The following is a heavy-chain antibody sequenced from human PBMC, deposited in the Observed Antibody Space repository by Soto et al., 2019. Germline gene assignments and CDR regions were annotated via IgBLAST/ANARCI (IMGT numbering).Heavy chain of an antibody. Sequence: EVPLLESGGGLVQPGESLRLSCAASEITFSSYAMNWVRQAPGKGLEWVSSISGSGGITHYADSVKGRFTISRDNSKNTLYLQMNTLRAEDTAIYYCAKAVATTFGWFDPWGQGTLVTVSS. CDR3: AKAVATTFGWFDP. CDR2: ISGSGGIT. J-gene: IGHJ5*02. D-gene: IGHD2-15*01. V-gene: IGHV3-23*01. CDR1: EITFSSYA.